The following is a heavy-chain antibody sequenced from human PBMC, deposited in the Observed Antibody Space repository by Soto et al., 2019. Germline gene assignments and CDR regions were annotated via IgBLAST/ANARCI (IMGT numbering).Heavy chain of an antibody. CDR2: LSGNGGST. V-gene: IGHV3-23*01. J-gene: IGHJ4*02. CDR3: AKVGRGQQLDYLDH. CDR1: GFTFSSYA. Sequence: PGGSLRLSCASSGFTFSSYAMYWVRQSPGKGLERVAALSGNGGSTNYADSVKGRFTISRDNSKTTLYLQLNSLRAEDTAIYYRAKVGRGQQLDYLDHWGQGTLVTVSS. D-gene: IGHD6-13*01.